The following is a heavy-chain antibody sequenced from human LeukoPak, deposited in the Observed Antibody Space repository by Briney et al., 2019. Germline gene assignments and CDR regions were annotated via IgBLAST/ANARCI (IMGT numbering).Heavy chain of an antibody. CDR2: IIPIFGTA. CDR3: ARVPPGYYDSSGYYDY. CDR1: GGTFSSYA. J-gene: IGHJ4*02. V-gene: IGHV1-69*06. Sequence: SVKVSCKASGGTFSSYAISWVRQALGQGLEWMGRIIPIFGTANYAQKFQGRVTITADKSTSTAYMELSSLRSEDTAVYYCARVPPGYYDSSGYYDYWGQGTLVTVSS. D-gene: IGHD3-22*01.